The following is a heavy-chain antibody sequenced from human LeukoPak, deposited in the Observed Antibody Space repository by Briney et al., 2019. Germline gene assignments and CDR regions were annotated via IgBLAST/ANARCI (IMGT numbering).Heavy chain of an antibody. J-gene: IGHJ5*02. CDR1: GGSVSGYY. CDR3: ARGRGNTIPWT. Sequence: SETLFLTCTVSGGSVSGYYWNWIRQPPGEGLEWIGYIYSGSTKYNPSLKRRVSISEDTSKNQFSLKLSSVTAADTAVYYCARGRGNTIPWTWGQGTLVTVSS. CDR2: IYSGST. D-gene: IGHD3-3*01. V-gene: IGHV4-59*02.